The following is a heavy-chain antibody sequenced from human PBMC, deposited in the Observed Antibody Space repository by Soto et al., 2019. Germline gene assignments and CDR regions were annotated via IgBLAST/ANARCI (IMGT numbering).Heavy chain of an antibody. CDR1: GFTFGNYG. CDR2: TSYDGNNK. CDR3: AKGGGSARDFDY. V-gene: IGHV3-30*18. Sequence: VQLVDSGGDVVQPGGSLRLSCTGSGFTFGNYGMHWVRQAPGKGLEWVASTSYDGNNKYYADSLKGRFTISRDNSKIMVYLQTTSLGPEDTAVYYCAKGGGSARDFDYWGQGALVTVSS. D-gene: IGHD1-26*01. J-gene: IGHJ4*02.